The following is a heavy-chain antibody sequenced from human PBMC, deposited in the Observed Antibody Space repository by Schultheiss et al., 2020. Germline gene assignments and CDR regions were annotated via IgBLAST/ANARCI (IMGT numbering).Heavy chain of an antibody. V-gene: IGHV4-59*01. J-gene: IGHJ3*01. Sequence: SETLSLTCTVSGGSISSYHWCWIRQPPGKGLEWIGNIYDSGRTKYNSSLKSRVTISIDASRNQFSLMLTYVTAADTAAYYCATLSAPRGFDLWGQGTMVTVSS. CDR3: ATLSAPRGFDL. D-gene: IGHD2-15*01. CDR2: IYDSGRT. CDR1: GGSISSYH.